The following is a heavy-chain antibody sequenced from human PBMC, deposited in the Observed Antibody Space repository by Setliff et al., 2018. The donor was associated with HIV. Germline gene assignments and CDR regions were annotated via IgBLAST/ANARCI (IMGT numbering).Heavy chain of an antibody. V-gene: IGHV4-34*01. CDR3: ARGPRVFAAVVETPFAF. Sequence: TLSLTCAVSGGSFSAYYWSWIRQSPHKGLEWIGEIDHTGSAYYNPSLISRVAISVDTSKNRFSLKLSSVTAADTALYYRARGPRVFAAVVETPFAFWGQGTRVTVSS. CDR2: IDHTGSA. D-gene: IGHD6-19*01. CDR1: GGSFSAYY. J-gene: IGHJ6*02.